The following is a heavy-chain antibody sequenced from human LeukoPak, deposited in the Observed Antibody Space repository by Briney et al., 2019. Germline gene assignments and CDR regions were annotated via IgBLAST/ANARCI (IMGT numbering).Heavy chain of an antibody. V-gene: IGHV3-53*01. Sequence: GGSLRLSCAASGFTVSSNYMSWVRQAPGKGLEWVSVIYSGGSTYYADSVKGRFTISRDNSKNTLYLQMNSLKTEDTAVYYCTTWWELPKAYFDYWGQGTLVTVSS. D-gene: IGHD1-26*01. CDR1: GFTVSSNY. CDR3: TTWWELPKAYFDY. CDR2: IYSGGST. J-gene: IGHJ4*02.